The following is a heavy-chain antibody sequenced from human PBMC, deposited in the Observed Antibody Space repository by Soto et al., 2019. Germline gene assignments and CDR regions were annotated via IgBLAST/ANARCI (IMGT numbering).Heavy chain of an antibody. CDR3: AAAPGDGYLPKWFDP. CDR2: IVVGSGNT. CDR1: GFTFTSSA. V-gene: IGHV1-58*01. D-gene: IGHD5-12*01. Sequence: SVKVCCKVSGFTFTSSAVQWVRHVRGQRLEWIGWIVVGSGNTNYAQKFQERVTITRDMSTSTAYMELSSLRSEDTAVYYCAAAPGDGYLPKWFDPWGQGSLVTSPQ. J-gene: IGHJ5*02.